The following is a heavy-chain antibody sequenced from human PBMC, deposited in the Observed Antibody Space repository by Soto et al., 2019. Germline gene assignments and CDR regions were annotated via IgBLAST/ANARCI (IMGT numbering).Heavy chain of an antibody. V-gene: IGHV3-9*01. Sequence: GGSLRLSCAASGFTFDDYAMHWVRQAPGKGLEWVSGISWNSGSIGYADSVKGRFTISRDNAKNSLYLQMNSLRAEDTALYYCAKGMGPAANNYYYYYGMDVWGQGTTVTVSS. CDR3: AKGMGPAANNYYYYYGMDV. D-gene: IGHD2-2*01. CDR2: ISWNSGSI. CDR1: GFTFDDYA. J-gene: IGHJ6*02.